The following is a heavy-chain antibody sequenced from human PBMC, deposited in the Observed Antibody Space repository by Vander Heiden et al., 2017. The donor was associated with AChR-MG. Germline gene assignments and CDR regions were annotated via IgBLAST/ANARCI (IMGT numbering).Heavy chain of an antibody. V-gene: IGHV4-39*01. Sequence: QLQLQESGPGLVKPSETLSLTCTVSGGSISSSSYYWGWIRQPPGKGLEWIGSIYYSGSTYYNPSLKSRVTISVDTSKNQFSLKLSSVTAADTAVYYCARAGDSGWSPSYFDYWGQGTLVTVSS. CDR1: GGSISSSSYY. CDR3: ARAGDSGWSPSYFDY. J-gene: IGHJ4*02. CDR2: IYYSGST. D-gene: IGHD6-19*01.